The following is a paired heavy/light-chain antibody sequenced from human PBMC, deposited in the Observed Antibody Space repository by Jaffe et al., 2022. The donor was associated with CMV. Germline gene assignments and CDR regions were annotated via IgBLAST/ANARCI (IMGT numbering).Heavy chain of an antibody. CDR3: ARDNDYSGHLSVYDY. CDR1: GFTFQSYG. D-gene: IGHD3-22*01. V-gene: IGHV3-30*03. Sequence: QVQLVESGGGVVQPGRSLRLSCAASGFTFQSYGMHWVRQAPGKGLEWVAGIQYDGSKKYYADSVKGRFTISRDNSGNTVFLQMNSLRAEDTAVYHCARDNDYSGHLSVYDYWGQGTLVTVSS. J-gene: IGHJ4*02. CDR2: IQYDGSKK.
Light chain of an antibody. J-gene: IGLJ2*01. CDR2: EVS. CDR1: SSDVGGYNY. V-gene: IGLV2-8*01. CDR3: SSYTDSNTVV. Sequence: QSALTQPPSASGSPGQSVAISCTGTSSDVGGYNYVSWYQQDPGKAPKVVIYEVSKRPSGVPDRFSGSKSGNTASLTVSGLQAEDEADYYCSSYTDSNTVVFGGGTKLTVL.